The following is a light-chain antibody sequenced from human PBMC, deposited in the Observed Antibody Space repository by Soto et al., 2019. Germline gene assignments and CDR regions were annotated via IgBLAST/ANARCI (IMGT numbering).Light chain of an antibody. J-gene: IGLJ2*01. Sequence: QSALTQPASVSGSPGQSITISCTATSSDVGGYNYVSWFQQYPGKAPKHMIYEVINRPSGVSNRFSGSKSGNTASLIISGLQAEVEADYYCSSYSSSSTFVFGGGTKVTVL. CDR3: SSYSSSSTFV. V-gene: IGLV2-14*01. CDR1: SSDVGGYNY. CDR2: EVI.